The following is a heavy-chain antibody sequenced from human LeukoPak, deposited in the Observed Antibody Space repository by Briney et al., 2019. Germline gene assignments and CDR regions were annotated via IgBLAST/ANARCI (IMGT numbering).Heavy chain of an antibody. J-gene: IGHJ4*02. CDR3: ARDIVSGSGSLDY. CDR1: GFTFSSYW. Sequence: QTGGSLRLSCAASGFTFSSYWMHWVRQAPGKGLVWVSRVKSDGSNPSYADSVKGRFTISRDNAENMLYLQMNTLGAEDTAVYYCARDIVSGSGSLDYWGQGTLVTVSS. V-gene: IGHV3-74*01. CDR2: VKSDGSNP. D-gene: IGHD3-10*01.